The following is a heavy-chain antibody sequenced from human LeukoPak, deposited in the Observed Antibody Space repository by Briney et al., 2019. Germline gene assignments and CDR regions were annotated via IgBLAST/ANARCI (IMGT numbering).Heavy chain of an antibody. CDR3: ARDAGILPYYFDY. V-gene: IGHV4-59*01. J-gene: IGHJ4*02. D-gene: IGHD6-13*01. Sequence: SETLSLTCTVSGGSISSYYWSWIRQPPGKGLEWIGYIYYSGSTNYNPSLKSRVTISVDTSKNQFSLKLSSVTAADTAVYHCARDAGILPYYFDYWGQGTLVTVSS. CDR2: IYYSGST. CDR1: GGSISSYY.